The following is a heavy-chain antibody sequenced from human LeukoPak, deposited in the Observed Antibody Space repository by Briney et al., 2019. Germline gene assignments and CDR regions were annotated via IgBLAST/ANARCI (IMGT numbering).Heavy chain of an antibody. Sequence: PSETLSLTCTVSGASISSSSYYWGWVRQAPGKGLEWVSYISSSGSTIYYADSVKGRFTISRDDAKNSLYLQMNSLRAEDTAVYYCAELGITMIGGVWGKGTTVTISS. J-gene: IGHJ6*04. CDR1: GASISSSSYY. CDR3: AELGITMIGGV. V-gene: IGHV3-48*03. D-gene: IGHD3-10*02. CDR2: ISSSGSTI.